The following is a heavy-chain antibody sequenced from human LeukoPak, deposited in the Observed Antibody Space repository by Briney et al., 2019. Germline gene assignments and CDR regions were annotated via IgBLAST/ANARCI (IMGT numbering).Heavy chain of an antibody. Sequence: SETLSLTCTVSGVSINSLDLWSWVRQPPGKGLEWIGEMYLSGTTHSNPSVKSRVTISIDKSKNQFFLNLSSVTAADTAVYYCAGLVGRYSSGLYYYYFDYWGQGTLVTVSS. CDR3: AGLVGRYSSGLYYYYFDY. J-gene: IGHJ4*02. CDR1: GVSINSLDL. V-gene: IGHV4-4*02. CDR2: MYLSGTT. D-gene: IGHD3-22*01.